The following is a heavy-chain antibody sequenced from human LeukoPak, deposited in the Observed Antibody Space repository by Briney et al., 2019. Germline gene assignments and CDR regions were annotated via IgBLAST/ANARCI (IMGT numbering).Heavy chain of an antibody. V-gene: IGHV1-69*04. Sequence: SVKVSCKASRGTLNTYAISWVRQAPGLGLEWMGRIIPVLSILNYAQKFQGRVTITADKSTSTAYMELSGLRSEDTAVYYCATDSPYYHECSGYTFAYWGQGTLVTVSS. J-gene: IGHJ4*02. CDR3: ATDSPYYHECSGYTFAY. D-gene: IGHD3-22*01. CDR2: IIPVLSIL. CDR1: RGTLNTYA.